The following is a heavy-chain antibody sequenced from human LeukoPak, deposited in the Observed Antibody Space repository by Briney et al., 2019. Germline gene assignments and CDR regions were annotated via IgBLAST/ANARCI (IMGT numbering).Heavy chain of an antibody. CDR1: GFTFSSYG. J-gene: IGHJ6*03. CDR2: IRYDGSNK. CDR3: AKDIGGSYYYYNTDV. V-gene: IGHV3-30*02. D-gene: IGHD3-16*01. Sequence: PGGSLRLYCAASGFTFSSYGMHWVRQAPGKGLEGVAFIRYDGSNKYYADSVKGRFTISRDNSKNTLYLQMTSLRAEDTALYYCAKDIGGSYYYYNTDVWVKGTTVTVSS.